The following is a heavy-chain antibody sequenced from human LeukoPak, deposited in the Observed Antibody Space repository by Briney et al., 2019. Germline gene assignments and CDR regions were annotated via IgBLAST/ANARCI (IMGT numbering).Heavy chain of an antibody. CDR3: ARTVTTNWFDP. D-gene: IGHD4-17*01. CDR2: INPNTGDT. Sequence: ASVKVSCKASGYTFTGYYMHWVRHAPGQGLEWMGFINPNTGDTKYAQKFQGRVTLTRDTSIKTAYLELGRLGSDDTAVYFCARTVTTNWFDPWGQGTLVTVSS. V-gene: IGHV1-2*02. CDR1: GYTFTGYY. J-gene: IGHJ5*02.